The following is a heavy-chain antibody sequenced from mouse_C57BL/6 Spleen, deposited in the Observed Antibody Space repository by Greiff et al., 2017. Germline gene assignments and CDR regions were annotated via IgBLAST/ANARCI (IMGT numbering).Heavy chain of an antibody. J-gene: IGHJ4*01. Sequence: EVKLMESGGDLVKPGGSLKLSCAASGFTFSSYGMSWVRQTPDKRLEWVATISSGGSYTYYPDSVKGRFTISRENAKNTLYLQMSSLKSKDTALYFCARLTAGTYARDYWGQGTSLTVSS. CDR2: ISSGGSYT. D-gene: IGHD4-1*01. V-gene: IGHV5-6*01. CDR3: ARLTAGTYARDY. CDR1: GFTFSSYG.